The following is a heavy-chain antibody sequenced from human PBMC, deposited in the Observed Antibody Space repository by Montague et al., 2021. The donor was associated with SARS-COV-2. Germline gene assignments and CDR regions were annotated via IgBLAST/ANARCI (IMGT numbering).Heavy chain of an antibody. D-gene: IGHD3-22*01. V-gene: IGHV3-13*01. CDR1: GFTSSSYD. CDR2: IGTAGDT. Sequence: SLRLSCAASGFTSSSYDMHWVRQATGKGLEWVSAIGTAGDTYYPGSVKGRFTISRENAKNSLYLQMNSLRAGDTAVYHCARGDYYDSSGYGYYFDYWGQGTLVTVSS. CDR3: ARGDYYDSSGYGYYFDY. J-gene: IGHJ4*02.